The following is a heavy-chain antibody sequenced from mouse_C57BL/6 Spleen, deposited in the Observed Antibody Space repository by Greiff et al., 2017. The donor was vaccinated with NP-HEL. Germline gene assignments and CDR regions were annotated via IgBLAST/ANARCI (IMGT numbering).Heavy chain of an antibody. CDR1: GYTFTSYW. J-gene: IGHJ4*01. CDR2: IDPSDSET. D-gene: IGHD2-2*01. CDR3: ARSGRYGYDLGDAMDY. V-gene: IGHV1-52*01. Sequence: QVQLQQPGAELVRPGSSVKLSCKASGYTFTSYWMHWVKQRPIQGLEWIGNIDPSDSETHYNQKFKDKATLTVDKSSSTAYMQLSSLTSEDSAVYYCARSGRYGYDLGDAMDYWGQGTSVTVSS.